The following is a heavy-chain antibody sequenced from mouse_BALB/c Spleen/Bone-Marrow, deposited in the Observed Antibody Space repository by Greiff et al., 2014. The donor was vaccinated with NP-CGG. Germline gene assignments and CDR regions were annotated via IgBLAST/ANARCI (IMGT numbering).Heavy chain of an antibody. Sequence: VQLQQSGPELVEPGASVKMSCKASGYTFTSYVIHWVKQKPGQGLEWIGYINPYNDATKFNERFKGKATLTSDKSSSTAYMVLSSLTSEDSAVYYCAREGVDYFDYWGQGTTLTVSS. CDR3: AREGVDYFDY. CDR1: GYTFTSYV. V-gene: IGHV1-14*01. CDR2: INPYNDAT. J-gene: IGHJ2*01.